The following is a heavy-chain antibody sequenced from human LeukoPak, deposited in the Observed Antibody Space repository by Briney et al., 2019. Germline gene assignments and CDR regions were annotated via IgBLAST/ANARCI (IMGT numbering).Heavy chain of an antibody. CDR2: ISGSGSYT. Sequence: GGSLRLSCAASGFTFSDYYMSWIRQAPGKGLEWVSAISGSGSYTDYADSVKGRFTISKDNSKNTLYMRMSSLRAEDTAVYFCAKRRYDSSGHFDSWGQGTLVTVSS. CDR1: GFTFSDYY. J-gene: IGHJ4*02. CDR3: AKRRYDSSGHFDS. D-gene: IGHD3-22*01. V-gene: IGHV3-23*01.